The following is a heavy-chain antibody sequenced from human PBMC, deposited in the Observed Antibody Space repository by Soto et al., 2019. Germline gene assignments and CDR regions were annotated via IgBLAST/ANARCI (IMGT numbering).Heavy chain of an antibody. CDR1: GGSISRGDYS. CDR2: IYYRGRP. CDR3: ARAFYGATPSFDY. Sequence: SETLSLPCPVSGGSISRGDYSWSWIRQPPGKGLWWIGYIYYRGRPYYNPSLKSRVTISVDTSKNQFSLKLSSVTAADTAVYYCARAFYGATPSFDYWGQGTPVTVSS. J-gene: IGHJ4*02. D-gene: IGHD4-17*01. V-gene: IGHV4-30-4*01.